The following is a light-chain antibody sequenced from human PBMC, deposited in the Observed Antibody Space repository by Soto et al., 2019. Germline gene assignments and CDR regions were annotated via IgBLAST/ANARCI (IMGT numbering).Light chain of an antibody. CDR3: TSYTSSYTYV. J-gene: IGLJ1*01. CDR1: NSDIGSYNY. V-gene: IGLV2-14*03. Sequence: QSVLTQPASVSGSPGQSTTISCTGTNSDIGSYNYVSWYQQHPGKAPKLMIYDVTNRPSGVSNRLSGSKSGNTASLTISGLQAEDEADYYCTSYTSSYTYVFGTGTKVTVL. CDR2: DVT.